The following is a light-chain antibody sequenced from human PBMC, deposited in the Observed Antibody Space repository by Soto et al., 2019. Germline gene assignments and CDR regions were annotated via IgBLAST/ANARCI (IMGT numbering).Light chain of an antibody. Sequence: QSVLTQPASVSGSPGQSVTISCTGTKSDIGVYDFVSWYQHHPGKAPRLIIYEVVQRPSGVPDRFSGSKSGNTASLTVSGLQAADEADYFCKSYAGSNTYVFGSGTNVTVL. CDR3: KSYAGSNTYV. V-gene: IGLV2-8*01. CDR2: EVV. J-gene: IGLJ1*01. CDR1: KSDIGVYDF.